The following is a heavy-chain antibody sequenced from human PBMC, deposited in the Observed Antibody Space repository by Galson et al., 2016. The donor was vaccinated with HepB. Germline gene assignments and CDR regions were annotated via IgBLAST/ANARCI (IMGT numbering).Heavy chain of an antibody. V-gene: IGHV3-66*01. CDR2: IYSDDST. D-gene: IGHD2-2*01. Sequence: SLRLSCAASGFTVSTNHMSWVRQAPGKGLEWVSVIYSDDSTYYADSVKGRFTISRDNSKNTVYFQLNSLRVEDTAVYYCARDSPLPAAFDYWGQGTLVTVTS. CDR1: GFTVSTNH. CDR3: ARDSPLPAAFDY. J-gene: IGHJ4*02.